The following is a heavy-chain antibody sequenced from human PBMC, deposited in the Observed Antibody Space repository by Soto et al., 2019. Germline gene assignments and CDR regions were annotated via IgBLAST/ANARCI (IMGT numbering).Heavy chain of an antibody. CDR2: IIPIFGTA. J-gene: IGHJ4*02. CDR1: GGTFSSYA. V-gene: IGHV1-69*13. CDR3: ARASYYYDSSGYPLDY. Sequence: GASVQVSCKASGGTFSSYAISWVRQAPGQGLEWVGGIIPIFGTANYAQKFQGRVTITADESTSTAYMELSSLRSEDTAVYYCARASYYYDSSGYPLDYWGQGTLVTVSS. D-gene: IGHD3-22*01.